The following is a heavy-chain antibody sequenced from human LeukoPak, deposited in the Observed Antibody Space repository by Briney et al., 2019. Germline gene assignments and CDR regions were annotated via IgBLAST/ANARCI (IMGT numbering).Heavy chain of an antibody. V-gene: IGHV3-48*01. Sequence: PGGSLGLSCAASGFTFNSYGMHWVRQAPGKGLEWLSYISGGSSAIYYADSVKGRFSVSRDKAKNSLYLQMNSLRVEDTAVYYCARRGQTGEDYFDYWGQGALVTVSS. CDR2: ISGGSSAI. D-gene: IGHD7-27*01. J-gene: IGHJ4*02. CDR1: GFTFNSYG. CDR3: ARRGQTGEDYFDY.